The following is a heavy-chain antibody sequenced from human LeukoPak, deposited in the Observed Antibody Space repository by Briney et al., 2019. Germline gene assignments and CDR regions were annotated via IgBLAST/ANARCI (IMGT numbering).Heavy chain of an antibody. J-gene: IGHJ4*02. CDR3: AKADRRSDLPFYFDY. Sequence: GGSLTLSCAASGFTFSSYGMHWVRQAPGKGLEWVAFIRYDGSNKFYADSVKGRFTISRDNSKNTLFLQMSSLRGEDTAVYYCAKADRRSDLPFYFDYWGQGTLVTVSS. CDR1: GFTFSSYG. CDR2: IRYDGSNK. V-gene: IGHV3-30*02.